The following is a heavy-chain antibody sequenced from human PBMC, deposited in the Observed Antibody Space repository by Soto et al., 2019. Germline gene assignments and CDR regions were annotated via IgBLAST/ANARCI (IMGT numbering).Heavy chain of an antibody. CDR2: ISGSGGST. CDR1: GFTFSSYA. V-gene: IGHV3-23*01. Sequence: GGSLRLSCAASGFTFSSYAMSWVRQAPGKGLEWVSAISGSGGSTYYADSVKGRFTISRDNSKNTLYLQMNSLRAEDTAVYYCAKGRSDKYSSSWYYFDYWGQGTLVTVSS. J-gene: IGHJ4*02. CDR3: AKGRSDKYSSSWYYFDY. D-gene: IGHD6-13*01.